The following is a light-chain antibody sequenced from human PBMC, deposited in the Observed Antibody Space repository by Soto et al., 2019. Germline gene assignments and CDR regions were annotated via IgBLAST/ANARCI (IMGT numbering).Light chain of an antibody. CDR1: SSDVGGYNY. Sequence: QSALTQPRSVSGSPGQSVTISCTGTSSDVGGYNYVSWYQQHPGKAPKLMIYDVSKRPSGVPDRFSGSKSGNTASLTISGLQAEDEADYYCRSYAGSYTFAVFGGGTKLTVL. V-gene: IGLV2-11*01. CDR3: RSYAGSYTFAV. CDR2: DVS. J-gene: IGLJ2*01.